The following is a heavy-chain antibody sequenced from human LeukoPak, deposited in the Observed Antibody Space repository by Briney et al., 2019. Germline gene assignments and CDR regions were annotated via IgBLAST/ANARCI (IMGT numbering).Heavy chain of an antibody. D-gene: IGHD5-12*01. CDR1: GFTFSDYY. CDR3: ARDRPSIVATTGYFDY. Sequence: LRLSCAASGFTFSDYYMSWIRQHPGKGLEWIGYIYYSGSTYYNPSLKSRVTISVDTSKNQFSLKLSSVTAADTAVYYCARDRPSIVATTGYFDYWGQGTLVTVSS. J-gene: IGHJ4*02. CDR2: IYYSGST. V-gene: IGHV4-31*02.